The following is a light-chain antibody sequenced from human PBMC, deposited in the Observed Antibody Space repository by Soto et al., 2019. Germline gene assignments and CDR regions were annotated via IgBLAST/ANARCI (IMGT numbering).Light chain of an antibody. Sequence: EIVLTQSPGTLSLSPGERATLSCRASQSVRSNYLAWYQQKPGQAPRLLIYNSSTRATGIPDRFSGSGSGTDFTLTISRLEPEDFALYYCQQYRDLPQTFGQGTKWDIK. CDR1: QSVRSNY. J-gene: IGKJ1*01. V-gene: IGKV3-20*01. CDR2: NSS. CDR3: QQYRDLPQT.